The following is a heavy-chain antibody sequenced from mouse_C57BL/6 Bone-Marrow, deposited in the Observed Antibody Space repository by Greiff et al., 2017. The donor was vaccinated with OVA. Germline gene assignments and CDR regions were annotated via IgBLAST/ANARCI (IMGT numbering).Heavy chain of an antibody. V-gene: IGHV2-6*01. D-gene: IGHD3-2*02. Sequence: VMLVESGPGLVAPSQSLSITCTVSGFSLTSYGVDWVRQSPGKGLEWLGVIWGVGSTNYNSALKSRLSISKDNSKSQVFLKMNSLQTDDTAMYYCASAATAQARGAYWGQGTLVTVSA. CDR2: IWGVGST. CDR3: ASAATAQARGAY. CDR1: GFSLTSYG. J-gene: IGHJ3*01.